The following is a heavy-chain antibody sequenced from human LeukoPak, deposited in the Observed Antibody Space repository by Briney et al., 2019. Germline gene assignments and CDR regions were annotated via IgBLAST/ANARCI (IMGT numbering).Heavy chain of an antibody. Sequence: PGGSLRLSCAASGFTFSSYSINWVRQAPGKGLEWVSSISSSSSYIYYADSVKGRFTISRDNAKNSLYLQMNSLRAEDTAVYYCARDYGDYETVYRYYYYYGMDVWGQGTTVTVSS. CDR3: ARDYGDYETVYRYYYYYGMDV. V-gene: IGHV3-21*01. J-gene: IGHJ6*02. D-gene: IGHD4-17*01. CDR2: ISSSSSYI. CDR1: GFTFSSYS.